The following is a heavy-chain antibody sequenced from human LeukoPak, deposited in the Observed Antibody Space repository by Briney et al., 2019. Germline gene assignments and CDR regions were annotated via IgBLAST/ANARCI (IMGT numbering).Heavy chain of an antibody. V-gene: IGHV4-4*02. J-gene: IGHJ4*02. CDR2: INHSGST. Sequence: SETLSLTCTVSGDSFSSNNYWTWVRQPPGKGLEWIGEINHSGSTNYNPSLKSRVTISVDTSKNQFSLKLSSVTAADTAVYYCARVGRRAPNDYWGQGTLVTVSS. CDR1: GDSFSSNNY. D-gene: IGHD1-26*01. CDR3: ARVGRRAPNDY.